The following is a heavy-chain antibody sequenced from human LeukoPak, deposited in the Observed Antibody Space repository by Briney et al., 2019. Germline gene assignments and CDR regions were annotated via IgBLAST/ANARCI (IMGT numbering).Heavy chain of an antibody. CDR2: INPSGGST. V-gene: IGHV1-46*01. J-gene: IGHJ4*02. CDR3: ARDRRTAFDY. Sequence: GASVKVSCKASGYTFPNYYIHWVRQAPGQGLEWMGIINPSGGSTSYAQKFQGRVTMTRDTSTSTVYMELSSLRSGDTAVYYCARDRRTAFDYWGQGTLVTVSS. CDR1: GYTFPNYY.